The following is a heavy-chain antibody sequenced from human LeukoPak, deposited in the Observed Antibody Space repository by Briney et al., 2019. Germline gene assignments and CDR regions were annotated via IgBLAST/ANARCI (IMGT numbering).Heavy chain of an antibody. CDR2: IKQHGSEK. Sequence: GGSLRLSCAASGFIFSSYWMTWVRQAPGKGLEWVANIKQHGSEKYYVDSVKGRFTISRDNAKNSLYLQMSSLRAEDTAVYYCARVRGDYYMDVWGKGTTVTVSS. J-gene: IGHJ6*03. CDR3: ARVRGDYYMDV. CDR1: GFIFSSYW. V-gene: IGHV3-7*01. D-gene: IGHD4-17*01.